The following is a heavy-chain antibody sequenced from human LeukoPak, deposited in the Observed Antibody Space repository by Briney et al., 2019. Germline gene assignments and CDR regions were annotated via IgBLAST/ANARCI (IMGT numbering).Heavy chain of an antibody. CDR1: GFTFSSYS. V-gene: IGHV3-21*01. CDR3: ARYSYGN. CDR2: ISSSSSYI. Sequence: GGSLRLSCAASGFTFSSYSMHWVRQAPGKGLEWVSSISSSSSYIHYADSVKGRFTISRDNAKNSLYLQMNSLRAEDTAVYYCARYSYGNWGQGTLVTVSS. D-gene: IGHD5-18*01. J-gene: IGHJ4*02.